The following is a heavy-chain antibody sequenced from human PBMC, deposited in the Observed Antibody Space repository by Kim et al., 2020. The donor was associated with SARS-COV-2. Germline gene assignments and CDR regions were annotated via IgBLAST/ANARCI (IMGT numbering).Heavy chain of an antibody. CDR2: INHSGST. D-gene: IGHD3-3*01. CDR3: ARGRGRGYDFWSGSAPYYYGMDV. J-gene: IGHJ6*02. CDR1: GGSFSGYY. V-gene: IGHV4-34*01. Sequence: SETLSLTCAVYGGSFSGYYWSWIRQPPGKGLEWIGEINHSGSTNYNPSLKSRVTISVDTSKNQFSLKLSSVTAADTAVYYCARGRGRGYDFWSGSAPYYYGMDVWGQGTTVTVSS.